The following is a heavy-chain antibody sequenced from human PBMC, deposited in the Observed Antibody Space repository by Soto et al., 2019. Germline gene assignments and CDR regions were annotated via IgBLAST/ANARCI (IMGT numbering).Heavy chain of an antibody. CDR2: INPSGGST. D-gene: IGHD2-21*02. CDR3: ARAQSDCVQPLDY. V-gene: IGHV1-46*01. Sequence: QAPGQGLKWMGIINPSGGSTSYAQKFQGRVTMTRDTSISTAYMDLSRLKSDDTAVYYCARAQSDCVQPLDYWGQGTLVTVSS. J-gene: IGHJ4*02.